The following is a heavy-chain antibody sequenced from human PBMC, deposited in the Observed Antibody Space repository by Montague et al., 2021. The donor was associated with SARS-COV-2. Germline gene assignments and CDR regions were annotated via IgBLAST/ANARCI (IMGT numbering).Heavy chain of an antibody. V-gene: IGHV2-70*01. Sequence: PVLVTPTQTLTLTCTFSGFSLSTSGMCVSWIRQPPGKALEWLALIDWDDNKYYSTSLKTRLTISKDTSKNQVVLTMTNMDPVDTATYYCARMVTIFSLGGYYYYYGMDVWGQGTTVTVSS. J-gene: IGHJ6*02. CDR1: GFSLSTSGMC. D-gene: IGHD3-9*01. CDR3: ARMVTIFSLGGYYYYYGMDV. CDR2: IDWDDNK.